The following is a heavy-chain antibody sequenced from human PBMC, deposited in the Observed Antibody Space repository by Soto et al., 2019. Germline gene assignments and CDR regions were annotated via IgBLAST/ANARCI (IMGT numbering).Heavy chain of an antibody. Sequence: PSETLSLTCSVSGTSVSSYYWSWIRHPAGKGLEHIGRIYTSGSTSYNPSLKSRVTMSMDTSQTQIYLNLTSVTAADTAVYYCARGGIQLSYAFDYWGQGIQVTVSS. CDR3: ARGGIQLSYAFDY. CDR2: IYTSGST. J-gene: IGHJ4*02. D-gene: IGHD5-18*01. CDR1: GTSVSSYY. V-gene: IGHV4-4*07.